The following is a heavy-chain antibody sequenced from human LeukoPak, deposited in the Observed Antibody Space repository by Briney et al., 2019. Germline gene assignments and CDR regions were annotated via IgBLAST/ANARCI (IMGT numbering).Heavy chain of an antibody. CDR1: GGSISSYY. CDR3: ARGGAQQLAFDY. Sequence: SETLSLTCTVSGGSISSYYWSWIRQPPGKGLEWIGEINHSGSTNYNPSLKSRVTISVDTSKNQFSLKLSSVTAADTAVYYCARGGAQQLAFDYWGQGTLVTVSS. V-gene: IGHV4-34*01. D-gene: IGHD6-13*01. J-gene: IGHJ4*02. CDR2: INHSGST.